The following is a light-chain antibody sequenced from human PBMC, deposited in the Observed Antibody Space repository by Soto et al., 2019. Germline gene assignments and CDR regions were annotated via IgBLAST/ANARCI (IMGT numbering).Light chain of an antibody. V-gene: IGKV3-20*01. CDR2: GTS. CDR3: QQYGSSPWT. CDR1: QTVSNSY. Sequence: ESMLTQAPGTLSLSQGDTATLSCGTSQTVSNSYLAWYQQKPGQAPRLLIYGTSSRATGIPDRFSGSGSGTDFTLTINRLEPEDFVIYYCQQYGSSPWTFGQGTKVDI. J-gene: IGKJ1*01.